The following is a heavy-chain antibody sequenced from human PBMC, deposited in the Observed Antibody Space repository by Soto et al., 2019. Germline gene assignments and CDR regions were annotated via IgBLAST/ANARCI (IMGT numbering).Heavy chain of an antibody. CDR3: ANWKGNSGNFFFSGPFDY. D-gene: IGHD1-26*01. CDR1: GFTFSDCS. V-gene: IGHV3-30*18. CDR2: ISHDGSKD. Sequence: QVQLVESGGGVVQPGRSLRLSCVASGFTFSDCSMHWVRQAPGKGLEWVAIISHDGSKDYYGDSVKGRFTISRDNSKNKLYLQMNSLRADDTAVYYCANWKGNSGNFFFSGPFDYWGQGTLVTVSS. J-gene: IGHJ4*02.